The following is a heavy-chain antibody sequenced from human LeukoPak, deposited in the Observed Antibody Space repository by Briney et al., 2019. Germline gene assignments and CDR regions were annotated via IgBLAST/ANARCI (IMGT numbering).Heavy chain of an antibody. V-gene: IGHV1-69*05. CDR3: ARRSGYEDHWFDP. CDR2: IIPIFGTA. CDR1: GGTFSGYA. Sequence: ASVKVSCKASGGTFSGYAISWVRQAPGQGLEWMGGIIPIFGTANYAQKFRGRVTITTDESTSTAYMELSSLRSEDTAVYYCARRSGYEDHWFDPWGQGTLVTVSS. D-gene: IGHD5-12*01. J-gene: IGHJ5*02.